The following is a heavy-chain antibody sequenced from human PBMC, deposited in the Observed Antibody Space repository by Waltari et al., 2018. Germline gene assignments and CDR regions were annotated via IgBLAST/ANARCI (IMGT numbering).Heavy chain of an antibody. Sequence: QVQLQESGPGLVKPSQTLSLTCTVSGGSISSGGYYWSWIRQHPGKGLGWIGSIYYSGSTDYNPSLKRLVTISVYTSKNQFSLKLSSVTAADTAVYYCARGSSSSSPFYFDYWGQGTLVTVSS. J-gene: IGHJ4*02. V-gene: IGHV4-31*01. CDR1: GGSISSGGYY. D-gene: IGHD6-6*01. CDR3: ARGSSSSSPFYFDY. CDR2: IYYSGST.